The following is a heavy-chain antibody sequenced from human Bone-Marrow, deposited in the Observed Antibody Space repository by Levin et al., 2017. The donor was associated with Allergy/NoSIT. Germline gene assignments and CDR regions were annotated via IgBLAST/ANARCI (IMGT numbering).Heavy chain of an antibody. V-gene: IGHV3-9*01. Sequence: GGSLRLSCAASGFTFDDHAMHWVRQAPGRGLEWVSGISWSSGNIHYADSVPFLFPISRDNAKNSLYLQMNSLRAEDTALYYCAKDAGTVTMYELLDSWGQGTLVTVSS. CDR1: GFTFDDHA. J-gene: IGHJ5*01. CDR3: AKDAGTVTMYELLDS. CDR2: ISWSSGNI. D-gene: IGHD4-17*01.